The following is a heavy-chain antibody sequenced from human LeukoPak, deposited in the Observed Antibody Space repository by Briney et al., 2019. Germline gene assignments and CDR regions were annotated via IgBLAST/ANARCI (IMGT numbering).Heavy chain of an antibody. D-gene: IGHD3-10*01. J-gene: IGHJ6*02. Sequence: AESLSLTCTVSGASLSSSYWSWIRQPPGKGLEWIGEIKHSGSTNYDPSHKSRVTISVDTSKNQFSMKLSSVTVADTAVYYCARGRERHYASGASSYGMDVWGQGTTVTVSS. CDR1: GASLSSSY. CDR3: ARGRERHYASGASSYGMDV. CDR2: IKHSGST. V-gene: IGHV4-34*01.